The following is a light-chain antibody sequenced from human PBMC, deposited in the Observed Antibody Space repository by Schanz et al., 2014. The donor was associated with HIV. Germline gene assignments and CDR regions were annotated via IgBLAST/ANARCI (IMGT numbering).Light chain of an antibody. CDR2: GAS. CDR1: QSVSSSY. J-gene: IGKJ3*01. CDR3: HHYGGS. Sequence: EVVLTQSPATLSLSPGERATLSCRASQSVSSSYLAWYQQKPGQAPRLLIYGASSRATGIPDRFSGSGSGTDFTLTISSLEPEDSAVYYCHHYGGSFGPGTTVDYK. V-gene: IGKV3-20*01.